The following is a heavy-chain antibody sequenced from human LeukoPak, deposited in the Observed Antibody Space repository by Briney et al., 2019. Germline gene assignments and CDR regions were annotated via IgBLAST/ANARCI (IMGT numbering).Heavy chain of an antibody. J-gene: IGHJ4*02. CDR1: GYTFTSYG. V-gene: IGHV1-18*01. CDR3: AREMATKSFDY. D-gene: IGHD5-24*01. Sequence: ASVKVSCKASGYTFTSYGISWVRQAPGQGPEWMGWISAYNGNTNYEQKLQGRVTMTTDTSTSTAYMELRSLRSDDTAVYYCAREMATKSFDYWGQGTLVTVSS. CDR2: ISAYNGNT.